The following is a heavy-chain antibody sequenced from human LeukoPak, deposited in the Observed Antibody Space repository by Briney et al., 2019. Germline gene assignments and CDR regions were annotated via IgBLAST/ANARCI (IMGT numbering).Heavy chain of an antibody. CDR1: GFTFSSYA. D-gene: IGHD2-21*02. J-gene: IGHJ6*03. CDR3: ARDGDYLLLSARYYMDV. CDR2: ISFDGTDA. V-gene: IGHV3-30*04. Sequence: GGSLRLSCAASGFTFSSYAIHWVRQAPGKGLEWVAVISFDGTDAFYADSVKGRFTISRDNSKNTLYLQMNSLRSDDTAVYFCARDGDYLLLSARYYMDVWGTGTTLIISS.